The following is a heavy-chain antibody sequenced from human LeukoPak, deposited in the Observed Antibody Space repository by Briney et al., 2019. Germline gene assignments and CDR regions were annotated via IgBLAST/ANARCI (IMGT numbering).Heavy chain of an antibody. CDR3: AKPYYDFWSGYYRSFDY. Sequence: GGSLRLSCAASGFTFSSYAMSWVRQAPGKGLGWVSAISGCGGSTYYADSVKGRFTISRDNSKNTLYLQMNSLRAEDTAVYFCAKPYYDFWSGYYRSFDYWGQGTLVTVSS. D-gene: IGHD3-3*01. V-gene: IGHV3-23*01. J-gene: IGHJ4*02. CDR2: ISGCGGST. CDR1: GFTFSSYA.